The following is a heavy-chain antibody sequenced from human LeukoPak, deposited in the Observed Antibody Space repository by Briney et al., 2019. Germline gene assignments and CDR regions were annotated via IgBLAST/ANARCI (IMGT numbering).Heavy chain of an antibody. CDR1: GGPISSGDYY. Sequence: SETLSLTCTVSGGPISSGDYYWSWIRQPPGKGLEWIGYIYYSGSTYYNPSLKSRVTISVDTSKNQFSLKLSSVTAADTAVYYCARNVDIVACDYWGQGTLVTVSS. J-gene: IGHJ4*02. V-gene: IGHV4-30-4*01. CDR2: IYYSGST. CDR3: ARNVDIVACDY. D-gene: IGHD5-12*01.